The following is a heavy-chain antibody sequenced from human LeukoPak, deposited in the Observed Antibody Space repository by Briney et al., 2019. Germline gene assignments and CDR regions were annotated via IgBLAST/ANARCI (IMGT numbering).Heavy chain of an antibody. D-gene: IGHD3-22*01. V-gene: IGHV1-18*01. CDR2: INAYDGNT. CDR3: ARYYYYYDTSGYYSDAFDV. Sequence: GASVKVSCKTSGYTFTSYGISWVRQAPGQGLEWMGWINAYDGNTNYAQKLQDRVTMTTDTSTSTAYMELRSLRSDDTAVYYCARYYYYYDTSGYYSDAFDVWGQGTMITVSS. CDR1: GYTFTSYG. J-gene: IGHJ3*01.